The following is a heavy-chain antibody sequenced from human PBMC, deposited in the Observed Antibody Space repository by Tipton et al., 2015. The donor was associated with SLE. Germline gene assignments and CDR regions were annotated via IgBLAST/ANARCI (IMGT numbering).Heavy chain of an antibody. V-gene: IGHV4-61*02. D-gene: IGHD5-18*01. CDR2: IYTSGST. Sequence: TLSLTCTVSGGSISRGSYYWNWIRQPAGKGLEWIGRIYTSGSTKYNSSLESRVTISVDTSKNQFSLKLSSVTAADTAVYYCASLGYSYGLGFDYWGQGTLVTVSS. J-gene: IGHJ4*02. CDR1: GGSISRGSYY. CDR3: ASLGYSYGLGFDY.